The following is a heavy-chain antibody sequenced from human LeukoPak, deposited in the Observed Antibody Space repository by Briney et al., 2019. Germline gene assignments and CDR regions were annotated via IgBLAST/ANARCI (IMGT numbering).Heavy chain of an antibody. CDR2: INHSGST. CDR1: GGSFSGYY. V-gene: IGHV4-34*01. D-gene: IGHD5-24*01. CDR3: ARHLGRLRWLQLSPFDY. Sequence: SETLSLTCAVYGGSFSGYYWSWIRRPPGKGLEWIGEINHSGSTNYNPSLKSRVTISVDTSKNQFSLKLSSVTAADTAVYYCARHLGRLRWLQLSPFDYWGQGTLVTVSS. J-gene: IGHJ4*02.